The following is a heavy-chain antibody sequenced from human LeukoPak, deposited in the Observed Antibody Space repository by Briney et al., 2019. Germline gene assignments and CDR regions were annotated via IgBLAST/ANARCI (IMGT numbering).Heavy chain of an antibody. CDR1: GFTFSSYA. CDR2: LSFDGTIT. V-gene: IGHV3-30*04. Sequence: GGSLRLSCAASGFTFSSYALHWVRQAPGKGLERVAVLSFDGTITYYADSVKGRFTISRDNSKNTLYLQLNSLRAEDTAVYYCARDSTYYYDSGSSGPHYFGYWGQGTLVTVSS. CDR3: ARDSTYYYDSGSSGPHYFGY. J-gene: IGHJ4*02. D-gene: IGHD3-10*01.